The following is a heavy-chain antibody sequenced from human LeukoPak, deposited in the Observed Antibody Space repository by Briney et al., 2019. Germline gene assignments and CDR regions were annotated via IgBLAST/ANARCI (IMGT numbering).Heavy chain of an antibody. Sequence: PGGSLRLSCAASGFTFNSYSLNWVRQAPGRGLEWVSSISSGSGYIYYADSVKGRFTISRDNAKNSLYLQMNSLRAEDTAVYYCARGCSGSYYFADYWGQGTLVTVSS. V-gene: IGHV3-21*01. CDR2: ISSGSGYI. D-gene: IGHD1-26*01. CDR1: GFTFNSYS. J-gene: IGHJ4*02. CDR3: ARGCSGSYYFADY.